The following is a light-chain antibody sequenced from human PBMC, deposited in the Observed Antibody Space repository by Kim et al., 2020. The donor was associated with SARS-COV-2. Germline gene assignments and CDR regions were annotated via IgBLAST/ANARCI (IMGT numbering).Light chain of an antibody. CDR2: GKN. CDR1: SLRSYY. V-gene: IGLV3-19*01. J-gene: IGLJ2*01. Sequence: SSELTQDPAVSVALGQTVRITCQGDSLRSYYASWYQQKPGQAPVLVIYGKNNRPSGIPDRFSGSSSGNTASLTITGAQAEDEADYYCNSRDSSGNQVV. CDR3: NSRDSSGNQVV.